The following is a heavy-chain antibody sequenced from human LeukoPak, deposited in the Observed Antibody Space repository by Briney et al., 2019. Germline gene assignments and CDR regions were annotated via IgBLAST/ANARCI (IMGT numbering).Heavy chain of an antibody. J-gene: IGHJ4*02. V-gene: IGHV3-23*01. CDR2: ISGSGGST. D-gene: IGHD1-26*01. Sequence: GGSLRLSCAASGFTFSSYAMSLVRQVPGKGLEWVSGISGSGGSTYYADSVKGRFTISRDNSKNTLYLQMNSLRAEDTAVYYCARSGGSSGRAFDYWGQGTLVTVSS. CDR3: ARSGGSSGRAFDY. CDR1: GFTFSSYA.